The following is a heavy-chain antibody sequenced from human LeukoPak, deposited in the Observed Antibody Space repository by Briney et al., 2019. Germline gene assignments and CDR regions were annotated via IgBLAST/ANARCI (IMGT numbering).Heavy chain of an antibody. J-gene: IGHJ3*02. CDR3: ARVSGMAVAGVAFDI. Sequence: PSQTLSLTCTVSGGSISSGSYYWSWIRQPAGKGLEWIGRIYTSGSTNYNPSLKSRVTISVDTSKNQFSLKLSSVTAADTAVYYCARVSGMAVAGVAFDIWGQGTMVTVSS. CDR1: GGSISSGSYY. D-gene: IGHD6-19*01. V-gene: IGHV4-61*02. CDR2: IYTSGST.